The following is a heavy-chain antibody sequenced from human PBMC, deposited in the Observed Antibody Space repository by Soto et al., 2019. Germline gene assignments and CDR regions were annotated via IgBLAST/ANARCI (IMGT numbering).Heavy chain of an antibody. Sequence: ASVKVSCKASGYRFTSYGISWVRQAPGQGLEWLGWISAYDDNTKYAQTLQGRVSMSTDTSTNTAYMELRSLRSDDTAVYYWGRVSPPNYYFWSGYPYTTYYYYGMAVWGQGTTVPVSS. CDR3: GRVSPPNYYFWSGYPYTTYYYYGMAV. CDR1: GYRFTSYG. V-gene: IGHV1-18*01. CDR2: ISAYDDNT. D-gene: IGHD3-3*01. J-gene: IGHJ6*02.